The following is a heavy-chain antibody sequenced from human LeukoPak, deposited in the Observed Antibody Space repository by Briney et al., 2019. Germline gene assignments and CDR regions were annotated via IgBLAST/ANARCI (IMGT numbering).Heavy chain of an antibody. J-gene: IGHJ4*02. D-gene: IGHD1-7*01. CDR1: GYSISSAYY. CDR3: ARGANWNYGRLVDY. CDR2: IYHRGST. V-gene: IGHV4-38-2*02. Sequence: SETLSLTCTVSGYSISSAYYWGWIRQPPGKGLEWIGSIYHRGSTYCNPSLKSRVTISVDTSKNQFSLKLSSVTAADTAVYYCARGANWNYGRLVDYWGQGTLVTVSS.